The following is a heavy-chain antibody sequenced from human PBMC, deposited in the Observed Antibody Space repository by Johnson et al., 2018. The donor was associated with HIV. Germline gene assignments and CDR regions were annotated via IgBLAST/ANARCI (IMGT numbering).Heavy chain of an antibody. Sequence: VQLVESGGGVVQPGGSLRLSCAASGFTFSSYAMHWVRQAPGKGLEWVSGISWNRGSIGYADSVKGRFTISRDNAKNSLYLQMNSLRAEDTALYYCAATPRTDDSSGYYSCAFDIWGQGTMVTVSS. CDR2: ISWNRGSI. CDR1: GFTFSSYA. J-gene: IGHJ3*02. CDR3: AATPRTDDSSGYYSCAFDI. V-gene: IGHV3-9*01. D-gene: IGHD3-22*01.